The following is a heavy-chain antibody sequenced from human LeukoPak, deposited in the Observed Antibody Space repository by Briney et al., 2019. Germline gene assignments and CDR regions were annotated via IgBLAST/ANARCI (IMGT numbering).Heavy chain of an antibody. D-gene: IGHD5-18*01. CDR3: ARAGYSYGRFDY. J-gene: IGHJ4*02. V-gene: IGHV3-64*01. Sequence: TGGSLRLSCAASGFTFSSYAMHWVRQAPGKGLEYVSAISSNGGSTYYANSVKGRFTISRDNSKNTLYLRMGSLRAEDMAVYYCARAGYSYGRFDYWGQGTLVTVSS. CDR1: GFTFSSYA. CDR2: ISSNGGST.